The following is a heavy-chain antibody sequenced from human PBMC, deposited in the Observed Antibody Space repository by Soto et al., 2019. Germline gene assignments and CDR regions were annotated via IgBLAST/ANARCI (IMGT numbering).Heavy chain of an antibody. CDR3: ARRLIDNWNQVHAFYF. CDR2: IYYNGDT. J-gene: IGHJ3*01. Sequence: QLQLQESGPGLVKPAETLSLKCAVSGGSVSSGSYFWGWIRQPPGKGLEWIGNIYYNGDTYYSPSLNSRVTISVDTSQNQCSLMLTSVTAADTAVYSCARRLIDNWNQVHAFYFWCQGTLVTVSS. V-gene: IGHV4-39*01. CDR1: GGSVSSGSYF. D-gene: IGHD1-20*01.